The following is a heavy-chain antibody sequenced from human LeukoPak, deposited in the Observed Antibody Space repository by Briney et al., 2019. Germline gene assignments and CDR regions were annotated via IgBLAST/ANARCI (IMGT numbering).Heavy chain of an antibody. D-gene: IGHD1-26*01. CDR2: ILPSGST. CDR1: GGSISSGDYY. J-gene: IGHJ5*02. V-gene: IGHV4-61*02. Sequence: PSETLSLTCTVSGGSISSGDYYWSWIRQPAGGGLEWIGRILPSGSTNYNPSLKSRVTISIDTSKNQFSLNLSSVTAADTAVYYCARDGGTYYYDWFDPWGQGTLVTVSS. CDR3: ARDGGTYYYDWFDP.